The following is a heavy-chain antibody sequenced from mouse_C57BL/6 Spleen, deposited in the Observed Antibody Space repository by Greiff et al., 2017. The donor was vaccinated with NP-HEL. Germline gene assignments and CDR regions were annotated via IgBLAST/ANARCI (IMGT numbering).Heavy chain of an antibody. D-gene: IGHD2-4*01. CDR3: ARGTYDYDEDWYFDV. CDR2: IHPNSGST. V-gene: IGHV1-64*01. CDR1: GYTFTSYW. J-gene: IGHJ1*03. Sequence: QVQLKQSGAELVKPGASVKLSCKASGYTFTSYWMHWVKQRPGQGLEWIGMIHPNSGSTNYNEKFKSKATLTVDKSSSTAYMQLSSLTSEDSAVYYCARGTYDYDEDWYFDVWGTGTTVTVSS.